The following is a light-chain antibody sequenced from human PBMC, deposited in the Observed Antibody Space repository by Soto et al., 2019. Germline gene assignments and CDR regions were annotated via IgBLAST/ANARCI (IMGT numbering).Light chain of an antibody. CDR3: CSYTSSSTPWV. Sequence: QSMLTHPASLTGYPGQSITISCTGTSSDVGGYNYVSWYQQHPGKAPKLMIYDVSDRPSGVSNRFSASKSGNTASLTISGLQAEDEADYYCCSYTSSSTPWVFGTGTKAPS. CDR2: DVS. V-gene: IGLV2-14*03. J-gene: IGLJ1*01. CDR1: SSDVGGYNY.